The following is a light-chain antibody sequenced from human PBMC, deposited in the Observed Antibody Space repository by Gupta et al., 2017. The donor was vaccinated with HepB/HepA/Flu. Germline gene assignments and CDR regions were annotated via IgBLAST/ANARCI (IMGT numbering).Light chain of an antibody. CDR3: ATWDDRLNGVL. CDR2: TTH. V-gene: IGLV1-47*01. Sequence: QSVLSQAPSASGPPGQRVTIICSGSDSNIGSSSVHWYQQLPGATPTLLIYTTHRRPSGVPDRFSASKSGTSASLAISGLRSEDEADYYCATWDDRLNGVLFGGGTKLTVL. J-gene: IGLJ2*01. CDR1: DSNIGSSS.